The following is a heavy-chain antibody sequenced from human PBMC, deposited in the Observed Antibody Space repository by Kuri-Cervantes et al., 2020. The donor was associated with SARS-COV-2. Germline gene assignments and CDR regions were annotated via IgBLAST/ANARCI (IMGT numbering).Heavy chain of an antibody. CDR2: INPDGSYT. J-gene: IGHJ4*02. CDR3: VRDGDHWNFDY. CDR1: GFTFSSYA. D-gene: IGHD1-1*01. V-gene: IGHV3-74*01. Sequence: GGSLRLSCAASGFTFSSYAMHWVRQAPGKGLVWVSRINPDGSYTNNADSVKGRYTLSRDNAKNMLFLQMNSLRAEDTAVYYCVRDGDHWNFDYWGQGTRVTGSS.